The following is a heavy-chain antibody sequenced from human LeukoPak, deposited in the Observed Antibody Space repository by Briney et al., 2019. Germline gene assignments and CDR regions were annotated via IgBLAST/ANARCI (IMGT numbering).Heavy chain of an antibody. Sequence: ASVKVSCKASGGTFSSYAISWVRQAPGQGLEWMGRIIPTFGIANYAQKFQGRVTITADKSTSTAYMELSSLRSEDTAVYYCARVGRGSKRGYDFWSGYPNWFDPWGQGTLVTVSS. V-gene: IGHV1-69*04. CDR3: ARVGRGSKRGYDFWSGYPNWFDP. J-gene: IGHJ5*02. CDR2: IIPTFGIA. D-gene: IGHD3-3*01. CDR1: GGTFSSYA.